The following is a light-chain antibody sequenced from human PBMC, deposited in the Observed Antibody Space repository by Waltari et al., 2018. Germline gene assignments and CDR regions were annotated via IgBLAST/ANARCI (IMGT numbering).Light chain of an antibody. Sequence: QSALTQPASVSGSPGQSITISCTGTSRDIGGYDYVPCYQQHPGKAPKLLIYEVTNRPSGVSNRFSGSKSGNTASLAISGLQPEDEADYYCSSYTRRNTPSSVFGTGTQVTVL. V-gene: IGLV2-14*01. CDR2: EVT. J-gene: IGLJ1*01. CDR1: SRDIGGYDY. CDR3: SSYTRRNTPSSV.